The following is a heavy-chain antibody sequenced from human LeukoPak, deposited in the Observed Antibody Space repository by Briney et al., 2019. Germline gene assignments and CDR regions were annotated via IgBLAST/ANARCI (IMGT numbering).Heavy chain of an antibody. D-gene: IGHD6-13*01. CDR3: AREKYSSSWYGSSYWYFDL. V-gene: IGHV4-34*01. CDR2: INHSGST. Sequence: SETLSLTCAVYGGSFSGYFWSWIRQPPGKGLEWIGEINHSGSTNYNPSLKSRVTISVDTSKNQFSLKLSSVTSADTAVYYCAREKYSSSWYGSSYWYFDLWGRGTLVTVSS. CDR1: GGSFSGYF. J-gene: IGHJ2*01.